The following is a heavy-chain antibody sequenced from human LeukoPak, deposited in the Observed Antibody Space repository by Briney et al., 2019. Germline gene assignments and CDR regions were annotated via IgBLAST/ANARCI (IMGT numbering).Heavy chain of an antibody. CDR3: ARYYYDSSGYYPEYYFDY. CDR2: IFHSGST. J-gene: IGHJ4*02. CDR1: GGSISSGHW. Sequence: SGTLSLTCDVSGGSISSGHWWSWVRQPPGEGLEWVGEIFHSGSTNYNPSLKSRVTISVDKSKNQFSLKLSSVTAADTAVYYCARYYYDSSGYYPEYYFDYWGQGTLVTVSS. D-gene: IGHD3-22*01. V-gene: IGHV4-4*02.